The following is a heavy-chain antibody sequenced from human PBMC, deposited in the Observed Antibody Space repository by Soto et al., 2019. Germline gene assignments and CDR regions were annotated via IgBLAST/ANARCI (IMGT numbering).Heavy chain of an antibody. Sequence: QCQLLQSGEEVKKPGASVRVSCRASGYDFTSYGISWVRQAPGQGLEWVSWISAYNGKRDTAQKFQGRVTMTLDTSTDTAHMELGDLTSADTAVYYCARGRIVASIHDAFEIWGQGTMVAVSS. D-gene: IGHD2-21*01. CDR3: ARGRIVASIHDAFEI. J-gene: IGHJ3*02. V-gene: IGHV1-18*01. CDR2: ISAYNGKR. CDR1: GYDFTSYG.